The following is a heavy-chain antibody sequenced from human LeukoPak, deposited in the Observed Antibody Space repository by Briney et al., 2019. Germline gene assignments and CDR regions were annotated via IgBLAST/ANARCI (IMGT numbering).Heavy chain of an antibody. CDR3: ARAIHDYSYYYMDV. CDR2: IYYSGST. Sequence: SETLSLTCTVSGGSISSYYWSWIRQPPGKGLEWIGYIYYSGSTNYNPSLKSRVTISVDTSKNQFSLKLSSVTAAGTAVYYCARAIHDYSYYYMDVWGKGTTVTVSS. J-gene: IGHJ6*03. CDR1: GGSISSYY. V-gene: IGHV4-59*01.